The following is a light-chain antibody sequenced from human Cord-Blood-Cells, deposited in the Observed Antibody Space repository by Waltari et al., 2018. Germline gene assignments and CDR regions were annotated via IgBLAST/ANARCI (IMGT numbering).Light chain of an antibody. CDR3: QQSYSTPPRT. CDR2: AAS. J-gene: IGKJ1*01. CDR1: QSLSSY. V-gene: IGKV1-39*01. Sequence: DIQMTQSPSSLSASVGDRVTITCRASQSLSSYLNWYQQKPGKAPKLLIYAASSLQGGVPSRFSRSGSGTDFTLTISSLQPEDFATYYCQQSYSTPPRTFGQGTKVEIK.